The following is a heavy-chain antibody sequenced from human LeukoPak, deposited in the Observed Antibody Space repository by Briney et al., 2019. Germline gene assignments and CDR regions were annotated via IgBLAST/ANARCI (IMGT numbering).Heavy chain of an antibody. CDR1: GYTFTGYY. V-gene: IGHV1-2*04. Sequence: ASVKVSCKASGYTFTGYYMHWVRQAPGQGLEWMGWINPNSGGTNYAQKFQGWVTMTRDTSISTAYMELSRLRSDDTAVYYCASQEFKAGQGYGMDVWGQGTTVTVSS. J-gene: IGHJ6*02. CDR3: ASQEFKAGQGYGMDV. CDR2: INPNSGGT. D-gene: IGHD6-13*01.